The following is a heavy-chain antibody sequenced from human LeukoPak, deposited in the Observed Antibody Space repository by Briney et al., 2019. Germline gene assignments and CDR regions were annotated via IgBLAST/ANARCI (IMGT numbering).Heavy chain of an antibody. CDR1: GYTFTGYY. D-gene: IGHD3-10*01. Sequence: VASVKVSCKASGYTFTGYYMHWVRQAPGQGLEWMGWINPNSGGTSYAQKFQGRVTMTRDTSISTAYMDLSRLRSDDTAVYYCARGAGEFGEFDFDYWGQGALVTVAS. V-gene: IGHV1-2*02. CDR2: INPNSGGT. CDR3: ARGAGEFGEFDFDY. J-gene: IGHJ4*02.